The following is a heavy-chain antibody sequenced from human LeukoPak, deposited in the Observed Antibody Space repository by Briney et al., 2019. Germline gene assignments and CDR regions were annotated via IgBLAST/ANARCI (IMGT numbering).Heavy chain of an antibody. CDR3: ARDPSIAVAAINFDY. D-gene: IGHD6-19*01. CDR2: ISSSGSTI. J-gene: IGHJ4*02. V-gene: IGHV3-11*01. CDR1: GFTFSDYY. Sequence: GGSLRLSCAASGFTFSDYYMSWIRQAPGKGLEWVSYISSSGSTIYYADSVKGRFTISRDNTKNTLYLQMNRLRAEDTAVYYCARDPSIAVAAINFDYWGQGTLVTVSS.